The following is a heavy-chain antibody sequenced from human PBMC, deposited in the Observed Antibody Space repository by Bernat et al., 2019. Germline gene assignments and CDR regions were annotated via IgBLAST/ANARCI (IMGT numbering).Heavy chain of an antibody. V-gene: IGHV3-23*01. D-gene: IGHD3-10*01. CDR2: ISGSGGST. CDR1: GFTFSSYA. J-gene: IGHJ2*01. CDR3: ATYGSGSLLYWYFDL. Sequence: EVQLLESGGGLVQPGGSLRLSCAASGFTFSSYAMSWVRQAPGKGLEWVSAISGSGGSTYYADSMKGRFTISRDNSKNTLYLQMNSLRAEDTAVYYCATYGSGSLLYWYFDLWGRGTLVTVSS.